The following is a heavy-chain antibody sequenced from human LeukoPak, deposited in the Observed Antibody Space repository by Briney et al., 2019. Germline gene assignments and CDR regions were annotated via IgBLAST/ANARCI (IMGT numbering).Heavy chain of an antibody. CDR3: AKDLRPDSVNNFDH. V-gene: IGHV3-23*01. D-gene: IGHD5/OR15-5a*01. Sequence: GGSLRLSCAASGFDFSGYAMNWVRQAPGKGLEWVAIIIASGSPTHYADSVKGRFIISRDNSRNTLYLQMNSLRVEDTAVYYCAKDLRPDSVNNFDHWGQGTLVTVSS. CDR2: IIASGSPT. J-gene: IGHJ4*02. CDR1: GFDFSGYA.